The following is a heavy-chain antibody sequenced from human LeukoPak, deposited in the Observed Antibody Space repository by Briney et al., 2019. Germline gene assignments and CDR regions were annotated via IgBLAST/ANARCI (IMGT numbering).Heavy chain of an antibody. Sequence: GGSLRLSCAASGFTFSNALLSWVRQPPGKGLEWVGRIKSKTDGGTTDYPAPVKGRFTISRDDSKNTLYLQKNSLKTEDTAVYYCTTGITMVRGVIHLIDYWGQGTLVTVSS. J-gene: IGHJ4*02. D-gene: IGHD3-10*01. CDR3: TTGITMVRGVIHLIDY. CDR1: GFTFSNAL. CDR2: IKSKTDGGTT. V-gene: IGHV3-15*01.